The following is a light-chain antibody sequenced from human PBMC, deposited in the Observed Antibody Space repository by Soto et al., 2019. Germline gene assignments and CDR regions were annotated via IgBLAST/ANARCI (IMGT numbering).Light chain of an antibody. CDR2: AAS. J-gene: IGKJ1*01. CDR3: QQSYSTPRT. Sequence: DIQMTQSPSSLSASVGDGVTITCRASQSISSYLNWYQQKPGKAPKLLIYAASSLQSGDPSRFSGSGSGTDFTLTISSLQPEDFATYYCQQSYSTPRTVGQGTGVEIK. V-gene: IGKV1-39*01. CDR1: QSISSY.